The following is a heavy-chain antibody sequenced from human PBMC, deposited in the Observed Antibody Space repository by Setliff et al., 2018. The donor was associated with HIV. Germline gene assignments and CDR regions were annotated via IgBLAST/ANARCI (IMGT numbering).Heavy chain of an antibody. CDR3: GRSETRDSRGLYY. CDR1: GYTFTSYA. Sequence: GASVEVSCKASGYTFTSYAMHWVRQAPGQRLEWMGWINAGTGNTKYSQNFQGRVTFSRDTSASTAYMELSSLRSDDTAVYYCGRSETRDSRGLYYWGQGTLVTVSS. J-gene: IGHJ4*02. CDR2: INAGTGNT. V-gene: IGHV1-3*01. D-gene: IGHD3-22*01.